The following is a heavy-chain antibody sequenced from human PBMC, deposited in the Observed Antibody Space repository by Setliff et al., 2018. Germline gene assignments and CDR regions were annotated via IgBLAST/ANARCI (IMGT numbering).Heavy chain of an antibody. CDR2: FHISGNVRSV. Sequence: SETLSLTCTVSGGSINTHYWSWIRQSPGKGLEWIGYFHISGNVRSVNYNPSLKSRVTLSVDTSKSQFSLRLSSLTAADTAVYYCARHRRDSSGNYFVGLYYFDYWGQGTPVTVSS. CDR3: ARHRRDSSGNYFVGLYYFDY. J-gene: IGHJ4*02. CDR1: GGSINTHY. D-gene: IGHD3-22*01. V-gene: IGHV4-59*08.